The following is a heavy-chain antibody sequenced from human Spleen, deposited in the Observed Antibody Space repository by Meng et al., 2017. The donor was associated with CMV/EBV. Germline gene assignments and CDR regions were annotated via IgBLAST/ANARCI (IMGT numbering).Heavy chain of an antibody. D-gene: IGHD5-24*01. V-gene: IGHV3-30-3*01. J-gene: IGHJ4*02. CDR2: ISYDGNNK. CDR3: ARDGRDGSNDFDY. CDR1: GFIFKSYS. Sequence: GESLKISCAASGFIFKSYSIHWVRQAPGKGLEWITVISYDGNNKFYADFVKGRFTISRDNSKNTVYLQMNSLRAEDTAVYYCARDGRDGSNDFDYWGQGTLVTVSS.